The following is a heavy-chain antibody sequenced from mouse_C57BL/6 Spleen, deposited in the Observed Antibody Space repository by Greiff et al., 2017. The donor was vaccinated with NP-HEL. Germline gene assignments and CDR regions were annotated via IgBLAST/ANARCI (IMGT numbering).Heavy chain of an antibody. J-gene: IGHJ2*01. CDR1: GYAFSSSW. Sequence: QVQLQQSGPELVKPGASVKISCKASGYAFSSSWMNWVKQRPGKGLEWIGRIYPGDGDTNYNGKFKGKATLTADKSSSTAYMQLSSLTSEDSAVYFCARDYYGPNYFDYWGQGTTLTVSS. CDR2: IYPGDGDT. D-gene: IGHD1-2*01. CDR3: ARDYYGPNYFDY. V-gene: IGHV1-82*01.